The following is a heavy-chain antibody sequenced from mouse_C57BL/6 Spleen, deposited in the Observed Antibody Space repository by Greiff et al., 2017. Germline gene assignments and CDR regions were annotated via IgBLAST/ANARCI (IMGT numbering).Heavy chain of an antibody. CDR3: ARKGGSTVVANYAMDY. J-gene: IGHJ4*01. CDR2: IYPRCGNT. CDR1: GYTFTSYG. V-gene: IGHV1-81*01. D-gene: IGHD1-1*01. Sequence: QVQLKESGAELARPGASVKLSCKASGYTFTSYGISWVKQRTGQGLEWIGEIYPRCGNTSYNEKFKGKATLTADKSSSTAYMELRSLTSEDSAVYFCARKGGSTVVANYAMDYWGQGTSVTVSS.